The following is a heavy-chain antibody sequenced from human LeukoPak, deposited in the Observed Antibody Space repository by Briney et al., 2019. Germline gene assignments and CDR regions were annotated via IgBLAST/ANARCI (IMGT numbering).Heavy chain of an antibody. D-gene: IGHD3-3*01. CDR2: ISSSSSYI. Sequence: GGSLRLSCAASGFTFSSYSMNWVRQAPGKGLEWVSSISSSSSYIYYADSVKGRFTISRDNAKNSLYLQMNSLRAEDTAVYYYARDEDDFWSGYYYGMDVWGQGTTVTVSS. CDR1: GFTFSSYS. J-gene: IGHJ6*02. V-gene: IGHV3-21*01. CDR3: ARDEDDFWSGYYYGMDV.